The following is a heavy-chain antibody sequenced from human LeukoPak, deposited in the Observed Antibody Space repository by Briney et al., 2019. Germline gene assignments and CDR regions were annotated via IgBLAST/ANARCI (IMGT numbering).Heavy chain of an antibody. CDR1: GFTFSSYG. J-gene: IGHJ4*02. V-gene: IGHV3-30*18. D-gene: IGHD2-2*01. Sequence: PGGSLRLTCAASGFTFSSYGMHWVRQAPGKGLEWVAVISYDGSNKYYADSVKGRFTISRDNSKNTLYLQMNSLRAEDTAVYYCAKDHYYCSSTSCYFEFFDYWGQGTLVTVSS. CDR2: ISYDGSNK. CDR3: AKDHYYCSSTSCYFEFFDY.